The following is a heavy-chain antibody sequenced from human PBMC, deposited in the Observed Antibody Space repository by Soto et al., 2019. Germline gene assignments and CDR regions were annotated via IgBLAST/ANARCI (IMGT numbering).Heavy chain of an antibody. J-gene: IGHJ6*03. Sequence: EVQLVESGGGLVQPGGSLRLSCAASGFTFSSYWMCWVRQAPGKGLEWVANIKQDGSQRYYLDSVKGRFTISRDNAKNSLYLQMNGLRAEDTAVYYCARVNRLGISDHNYYYMDVWGEGTTVTVSS. CDR2: IKQDGSQR. D-gene: IGHD7-27*01. CDR1: GFTFSSYW. V-gene: IGHV3-7*01. CDR3: ARVNRLGISDHNYYYMDV.